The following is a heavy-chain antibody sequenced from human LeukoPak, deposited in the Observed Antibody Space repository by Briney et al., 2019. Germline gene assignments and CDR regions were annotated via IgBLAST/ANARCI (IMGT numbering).Heavy chain of an antibody. V-gene: IGHV3-30*18. CDR3: AKVPTTGFYYYYMDV. CDR2: ISYDGSNK. J-gene: IGHJ6*03. CDR1: GFTFSSYG. D-gene: IGHD1-1*01. Sequence: GGSLRLSCAASGFTFSSYGMHWVRQAPGKGLEWVAVISYDGSNKYYADSVKGRFTISRDNSKNTLYLQMNSLRAEDTAVYYCAKVPTTGFYYYYMDVWGKGTTVTVSS.